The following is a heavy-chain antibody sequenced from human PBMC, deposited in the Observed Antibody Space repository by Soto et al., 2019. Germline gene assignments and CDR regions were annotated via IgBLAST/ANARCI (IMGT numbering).Heavy chain of an antibody. CDR2: INPSDAYT. CDR3: ARDLGQWLNYYYYGMDV. Sequence: ASVKVSCKASGYTFISYYIHWVRQAPGQGLEWMGLINPSDAYTDYAQKFQGRVTLTRDTSTSIVYMELSSLRSEDTAVYYCARDLGQWLNYYYYGMDVWGQGTTVTVSS. V-gene: IGHV1-46*01. CDR1: GYTFISYY. J-gene: IGHJ6*02. D-gene: IGHD6-19*01.